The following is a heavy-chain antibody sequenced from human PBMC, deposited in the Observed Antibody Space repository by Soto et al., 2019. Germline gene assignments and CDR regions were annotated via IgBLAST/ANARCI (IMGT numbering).Heavy chain of an antibody. J-gene: IGHJ2*01. CDR1: GFTFSSYG. CDR2: IWYDGSNK. D-gene: IGHD7-27*01. V-gene: IGHV3-33*08. CDR3: ARDLTAYWYFDL. Sequence: GGSLRLSCVASGFTFSSYGMHWVRQAPGKGLEWVAVIWYDGSNKYYADSVKGRFTISRDNSKNTLYLQMNSLRAEDTAVYYCARDLTAYWYFDLWGRGTLVTVSS.